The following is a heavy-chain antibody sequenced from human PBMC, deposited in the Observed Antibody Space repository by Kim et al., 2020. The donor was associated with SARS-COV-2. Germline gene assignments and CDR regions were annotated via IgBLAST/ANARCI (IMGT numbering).Heavy chain of an antibody. CDR1: GFTFSSYA. D-gene: IGHD6-13*01. CDR2: ISGSGGST. V-gene: IGHV3-23*01. Sequence: GGSLRLSCAASGFTFSSYAMSWVRQAPGKGLEWVSAISGSGGSTYYADSVKGRFTISRDNSKNTLYLQMNSLRAEDTAIYYCAKVEIEIAAAGLDYWGQGTLVTVSS. CDR3: AKVEIEIAAAGLDY. J-gene: IGHJ4*02.